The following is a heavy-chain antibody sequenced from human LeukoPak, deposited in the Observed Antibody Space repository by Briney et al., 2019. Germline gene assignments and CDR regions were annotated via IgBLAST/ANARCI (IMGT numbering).Heavy chain of an antibody. CDR1: GFTFSSYA. D-gene: IGHD6-19*01. V-gene: IGHV3-23*01. CDR2: ISGSGGST. J-gene: IGHJ4*02. Sequence: QPGGSLRLSCAASGFTFSSYAMSWVRQAREKGLEWVSAISGSGGSTYYADSVKGRFTISRDNSKNTVYLKMNSLRAEDTAVYYCARDLKTSGWYGDFDYWGQGTLVTVSS. CDR3: ARDLKTSGWYGDFDY.